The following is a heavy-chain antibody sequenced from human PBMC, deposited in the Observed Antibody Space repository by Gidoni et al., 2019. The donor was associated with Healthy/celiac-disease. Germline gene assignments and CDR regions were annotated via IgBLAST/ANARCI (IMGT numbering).Heavy chain of an antibody. CDR3: AKDQLGLLGY. J-gene: IGHJ4*02. D-gene: IGHD7-27*01. CDR2: ISYDGSNK. V-gene: IGHV3-30*18. Sequence: QVQRVESGGGVGQPGRSLRLSCAASGFTFSSYGMHWVRQAPGKGLEWVAVISYDGSNKYSADSVKGRFTISRDNSKNTLYLQMNSLRAEDTAVYYCAKDQLGLLGYWGQGTLVTVSS. CDR1: GFTFSSYG.